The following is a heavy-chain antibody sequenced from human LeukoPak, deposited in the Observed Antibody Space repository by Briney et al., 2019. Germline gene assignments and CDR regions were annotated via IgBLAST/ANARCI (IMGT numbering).Heavy chain of an antibody. D-gene: IGHD4-17*01. Sequence: PSETLSLTCTVSGGSISSYYWTWIRQPPGKGLEWIGYIYYGGSTNYNPSLKSRVTISVDTSKNQFSLKLSSVTAAGTAVYYCARGLIRAIHPFDIWGQGTMVIVSS. CDR1: GGSISSYY. V-gene: IGHV4-59*01. CDR2: IYYGGST. CDR3: ARGLIRAIHPFDI. J-gene: IGHJ3*02.